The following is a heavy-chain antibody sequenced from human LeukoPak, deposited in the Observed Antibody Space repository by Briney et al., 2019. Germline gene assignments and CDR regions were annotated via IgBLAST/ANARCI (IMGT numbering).Heavy chain of an antibody. Sequence: GESLKISCKGSGYSFTSYWIGWVRQMPGKGLEWMGIIYPGDSDTRYSPSFQGQVTISADKSISTACLQWSSLKASDTAMYYCARDTGMDSYGPRNGMDVWGQGTTVTVSS. D-gene: IGHD5-18*01. CDR1: GYSFTSYW. J-gene: IGHJ6*02. CDR2: IYPGDSDT. CDR3: ARDTGMDSYGPRNGMDV. V-gene: IGHV5-51*01.